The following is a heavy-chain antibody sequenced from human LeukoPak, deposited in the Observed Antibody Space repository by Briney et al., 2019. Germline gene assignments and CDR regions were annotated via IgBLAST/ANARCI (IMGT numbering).Heavy chain of an antibody. Sequence: ASVKVSCKASGGTFSSYAISWVRQAPGQGLGWMGRIIPILGIANYAQKFQGRVTITADKSTSTAYMELSSLRSEDTAVYYCARDRSEQQLVSNWFDPWGQGTLVTVSS. CDR1: GGTFSSYA. J-gene: IGHJ5*02. CDR3: ARDRSEQQLVSNWFDP. D-gene: IGHD6-13*01. V-gene: IGHV1-69*04. CDR2: IIPILGIA.